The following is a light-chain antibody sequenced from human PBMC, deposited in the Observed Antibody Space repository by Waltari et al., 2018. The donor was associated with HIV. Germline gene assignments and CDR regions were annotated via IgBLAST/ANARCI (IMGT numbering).Light chain of an antibody. Sequence: SVLTQPPSASGTPGQRFTISCSGGSSNIGSNYVYWFQQLPGAAPKLLIYRNVQRPSAVPDRFSGSKSGSSASLAISGRRSEDEAVYYCSTWDDRLSDRVFGGGTKLTVL. CDR2: RNV. CDR3: STWDDRLSDRV. V-gene: IGLV1-47*01. J-gene: IGLJ3*02. CDR1: SSNIGSNY.